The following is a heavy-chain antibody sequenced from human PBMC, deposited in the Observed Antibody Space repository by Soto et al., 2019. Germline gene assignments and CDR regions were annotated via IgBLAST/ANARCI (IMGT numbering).Heavy chain of an antibody. Sequence: GSLRLSCAASGFTFSSYGMHWVRQAPGKGLEWVAVISYDGSNKYYADSVKGRFTISRDNSKNTLYLQMNSLRAEDTAVYYCAKDTQYSSSSLFVSWGMDVWGQGTTVTVSS. D-gene: IGHD6-6*01. J-gene: IGHJ6*02. CDR2: ISYDGSNK. CDR1: GFTFSSYG. CDR3: AKDTQYSSSSLFVSWGMDV. V-gene: IGHV3-30*18.